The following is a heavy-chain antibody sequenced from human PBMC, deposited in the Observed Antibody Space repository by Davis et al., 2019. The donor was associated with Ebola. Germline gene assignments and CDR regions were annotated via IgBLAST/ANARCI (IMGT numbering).Heavy chain of an antibody. CDR3: ARGRFLDF. V-gene: IGHV4-34*01. CDR1: GGSFSGYY. J-gene: IGHJ4*02. D-gene: IGHD3-3*01. Sequence: SETLSLTCAVYGGSFSGYYWSWIRQPPGKGLEWIGEINHSGSTNYNPSLKSRVTISVDTSKNQFSLKLSSVTAADTAVYYCARGRFLDFWGQGTLVTVSS. CDR2: INHSGST.